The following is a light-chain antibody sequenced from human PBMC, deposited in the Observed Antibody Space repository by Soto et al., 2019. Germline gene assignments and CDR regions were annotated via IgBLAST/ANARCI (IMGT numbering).Light chain of an antibody. CDR1: QSVSSSY. CDR2: SAS. J-gene: IGKJ3*01. CDR3: QQYDSPPFT. V-gene: IGKV3-20*01. Sequence: EIVLTQSPGTLSLSPGERATLSCWASQSVSSSYLAWYQQKPGQAPRLLIYSASVRATGIPDRFSGSGSGTDFTLTVSGLEPDDFAVYYCQQYDSPPFTFGPGTKVDIK.